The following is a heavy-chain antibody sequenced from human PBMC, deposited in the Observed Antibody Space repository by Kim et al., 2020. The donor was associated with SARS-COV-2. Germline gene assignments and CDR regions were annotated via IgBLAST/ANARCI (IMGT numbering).Heavy chain of an antibody. CDR1: GFIFSNFL. V-gene: IGHV3-64D*06. D-gene: IGHD3-9*01. J-gene: IGHJ6*02. Sequence: GGSLRLSCSASGFIFSNFLVHWVRQVPGKGLEFVSAITSNGGSTSYADSVKGRFTISRDNSKNTLYLQMSSLRAVDTAVYYCAKERNDILTGYPGGMDVWGQGSTVTVSS. CDR2: ITSNGGST. CDR3: AKERNDILTGYPGGMDV.